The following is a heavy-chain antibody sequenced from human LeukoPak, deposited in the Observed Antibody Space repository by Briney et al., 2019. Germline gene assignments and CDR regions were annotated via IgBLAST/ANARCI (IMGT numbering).Heavy chain of an antibody. V-gene: IGHV4-59*12. Sequence: SETLSLTCTVSGGSISIYYWSWIRQPPGKGLEWIGYTYNSGSTNYNPSLKSRVTISVDTSKNQFSLKLSSVTAADTAVYYCARGGRITIFGVVTLFDYWGQGTLVTVSS. J-gene: IGHJ4*02. CDR3: ARGGRITIFGVVTLFDY. D-gene: IGHD3-3*01. CDR2: TYNSGST. CDR1: GGSISIYY.